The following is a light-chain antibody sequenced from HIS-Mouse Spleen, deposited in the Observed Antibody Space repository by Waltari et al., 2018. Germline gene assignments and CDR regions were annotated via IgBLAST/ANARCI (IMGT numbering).Light chain of an antibody. J-gene: IGLJ3*02. V-gene: IGLV2-23*01. CDR1: SSDVGSYTL. CDR2: EGS. CDR3: CSYAGSSTWV. Sequence: QSALTQPASVSGSPGQSITISCTGTSSDVGSYTLVSWYQQHPGKAPKLRIYEGSKRPSGVANRVSGSKAGNTASLTISGLQAEDEADYYCCSYAGSSTWVFGGGTKLTVL.